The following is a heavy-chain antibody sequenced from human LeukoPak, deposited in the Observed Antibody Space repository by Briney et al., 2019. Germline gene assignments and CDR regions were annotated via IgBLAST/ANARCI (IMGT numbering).Heavy chain of an antibody. CDR2: LFGGGSI. J-gene: IGHJ4*02. D-gene: IGHD1-1*01. Sequence: GGSLRLSCAASGFTVSAYYMTWVRQAPGKGLEWVSVLFGGGSIYYAGSVNGRFTISRDNSKNTLYLQLNSLRAEDTAVYYCARGPPVATYYYFEYWGQGTLVTVSS. CDR3: ARGPPVATYYYFEY. CDR1: GFTVSAYY. V-gene: IGHV3-53*01.